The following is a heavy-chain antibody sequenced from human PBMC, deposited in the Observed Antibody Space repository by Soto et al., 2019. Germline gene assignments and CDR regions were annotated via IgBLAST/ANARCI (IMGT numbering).Heavy chain of an antibody. D-gene: IGHD3-10*01. CDR3: AKEYYYGSGSLSGLDY. J-gene: IGHJ4*02. CDR2: ISYDGSNK. Sequence: QVQLVESGGGVVQPGRALRLFCAASGFTFSSYGMHWVRQAPGKGLEWGAVISYDGSNKYYADSVKGRFTNSRDNSKNTLYLQMNSLRAEDTAVYYCAKEYYYGSGSLSGLDYWGQGTLVTVSS. V-gene: IGHV3-30*18. CDR1: GFTFSSYG.